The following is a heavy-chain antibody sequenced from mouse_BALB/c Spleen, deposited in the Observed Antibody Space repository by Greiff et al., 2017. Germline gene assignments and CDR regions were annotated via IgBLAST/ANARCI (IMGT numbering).Heavy chain of an antibody. CDR3: ARGLYGNYGDRYYAMDY. CDR1: GFTFSDYY. CDR2: ISDGGSYT. Sequence: EVQGVESGGGLVKPGGSLKLSCAASGFTFSDYYMYWVRQTPEKRLEWVATISDGGSYTYYPDSVKGRFTISRDNAKNNLYLQMSSLKSEDTAMYYCARGLYGNYGDRYYAMDYWGQGTSVTVSA. V-gene: IGHV5-4*02. J-gene: IGHJ4*01. D-gene: IGHD2-1*01.